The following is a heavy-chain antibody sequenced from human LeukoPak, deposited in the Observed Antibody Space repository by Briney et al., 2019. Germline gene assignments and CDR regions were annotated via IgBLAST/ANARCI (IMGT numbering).Heavy chain of an antibody. D-gene: IGHD6-13*01. CDR2: IYYSGST. V-gene: IGHV4-39*01. CDR3: ARQGSGSSPPYFDY. CDR1: GGSISSSSYC. J-gene: IGHJ4*02. Sequence: PSETLSLTCTVSGGSISSSSYCWGWIRQPPGKGLEWIGSIYYSGSTYYNPSLKSRVTMSVDTSKNQFSLKLSSVTAADTAVYYWARQGSGSSPPYFDYWGQGTLVTVSS.